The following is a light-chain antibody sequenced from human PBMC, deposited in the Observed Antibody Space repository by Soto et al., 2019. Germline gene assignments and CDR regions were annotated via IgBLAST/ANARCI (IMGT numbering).Light chain of an antibody. Sequence: SYELTQPLSVSVALGQTARITCGGNNIGNKNVHWYQQKPGQAPVLVIYRDTNRPSGIPERFSGSNSGNTATLTISRAQAGDEADYYCQVGDSSLVFGGGTKLTVL. CDR1: NIGNKN. V-gene: IGLV3-9*01. CDR3: QVGDSSLV. CDR2: RDT. J-gene: IGLJ3*02.